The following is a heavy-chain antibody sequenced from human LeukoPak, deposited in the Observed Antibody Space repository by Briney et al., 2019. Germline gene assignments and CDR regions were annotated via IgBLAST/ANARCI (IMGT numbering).Heavy chain of an antibody. CDR3: ARPYPYCGGDCYSVGTAYFDL. D-gene: IGHD2-21*02. V-gene: IGHV4-34*01. CDR2: INHSGTT. Sequence: SETLSLTCAVYDGSFSNYYWNWIRQPPGKGLEWIGEINHSGTTNYNPSLKSRVTISVDTSKNQFSLKLTSVTAADTAVYYCARPYPYCGGDCYSVGTAYFDLWGRGTLVTVSS. J-gene: IGHJ2*01. CDR1: DGSFSNYY.